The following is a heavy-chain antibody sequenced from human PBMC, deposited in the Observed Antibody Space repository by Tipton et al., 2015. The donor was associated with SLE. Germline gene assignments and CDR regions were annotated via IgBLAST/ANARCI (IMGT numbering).Heavy chain of an antibody. CDR3: ARAGSVAGTKYFDY. J-gene: IGHJ4*02. CDR2: IYYSGSI. CDR1: GGSISSYY. V-gene: IGHV4-59*01. Sequence: TLSLTCTVSGGSISSYYWSWIRQPPGKGLEWIGSIYYSGSIYYNPSLKSRVTISVDTSKNQFSLKLISVTAADTAEYYCARAGSVAGTKYFDYWGQGTLVTVST. D-gene: IGHD6-19*01.